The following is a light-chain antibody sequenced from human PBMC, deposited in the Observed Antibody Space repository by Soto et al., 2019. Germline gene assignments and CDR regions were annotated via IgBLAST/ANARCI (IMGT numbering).Light chain of an antibody. V-gene: IGKV3-15*01. Sequence: EIVLTQSPVTLSVSPGESATLFCRASQSVSSNLAWYQHKAGQAPRLLIYVASTRATGVPDRFSGSGSGTEFSLTISSLQSEDFAVYYCQQFNNRPPWTFGQGTKVDIK. CDR3: QQFNNRPPWT. J-gene: IGKJ1*01. CDR2: VAS. CDR1: QSVSSN.